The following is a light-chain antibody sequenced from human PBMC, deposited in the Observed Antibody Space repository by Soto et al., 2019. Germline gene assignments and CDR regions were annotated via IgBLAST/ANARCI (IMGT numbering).Light chain of an antibody. J-gene: IGLJ2*01. CDR1: RSDVGDYNY. CDR3: SAFATSTTLLI. Sequence: QSALTQPASVSGSPGQSITISCTVSRSDVGDYNYVSWYQQHPGEAPKLLIFDVSDRPSGVSSRFSGSKSDNTASLTIAGRRAEDEGDYFCSAFATSTTLLIFGGGTKLTVL. V-gene: IGLV2-14*03. CDR2: DVS.